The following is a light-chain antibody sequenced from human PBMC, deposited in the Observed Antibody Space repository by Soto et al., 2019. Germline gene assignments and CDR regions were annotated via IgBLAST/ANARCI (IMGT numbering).Light chain of an antibody. V-gene: IGKV3-20*01. CDR1: QSLGSDY. Sequence: ETVLTQCPGTLTLSPGERATLSCRASQSLGSDYLAWYQQKPGQAPRLLIYGVSSRATDIPDRFSGSGSGTDFTLTISRLEQEDFAMYYCQLYGTSRAFGQGTKV. J-gene: IGKJ1*01. CDR3: QLYGTSRA. CDR2: GVS.